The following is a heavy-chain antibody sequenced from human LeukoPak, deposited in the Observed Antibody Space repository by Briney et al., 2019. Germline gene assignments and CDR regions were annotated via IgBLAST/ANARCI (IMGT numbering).Heavy chain of an antibody. CDR2: INPSGGST. V-gene: IGHV1-46*01. D-gene: IGHD4-17*01. CDR3: ARADFGVHS. CDR1: GYTFTSYY. J-gene: IGHJ5*02. Sequence: GASVTVSCKASGYTFTSYYIHWVRQAPGQGLEWMGIINPSGGSTSYAQKFQGRVTMTTDTSTSTVYMELSSLRSEDTAVYYCARADFGVHSWGQGTLVTVSS.